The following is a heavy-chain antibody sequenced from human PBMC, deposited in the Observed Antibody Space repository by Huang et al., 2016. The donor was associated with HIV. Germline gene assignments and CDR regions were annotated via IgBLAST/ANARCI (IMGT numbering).Heavy chain of an antibody. D-gene: IGHD1-26*01. CDR1: GFSFDSYS. CDR3: VRDAGGKNF. J-gene: IGHJ4*02. Sequence: VQLVESGGGLVRPGGSLRLSCAASGFSFDSYSMTWVRQAPGNALEWLAYISSSGGNIYYADSVKGRFTISRDNARNSLFLQLSSLRVEDTAVYHCVRDAGGKNFWGQGTLVSVSS. V-gene: IGHV3-48*01. CDR2: ISSSGGNI.